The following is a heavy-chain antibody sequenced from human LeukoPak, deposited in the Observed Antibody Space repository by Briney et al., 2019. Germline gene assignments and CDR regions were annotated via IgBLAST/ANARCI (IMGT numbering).Heavy chain of an antibody. D-gene: IGHD5-12*01. CDR1: GGSISGYY. CDR3: ARTIIVATMVAESGYFDY. J-gene: IGHJ4*02. Sequence: SETLSLTCTVSGGSISGYYWSWIRQPAGKGLEWIGRIYTTGRTNYNPSLKSRVTMSVDTSKNQFSLKLTSVTAADTAVYYCARTIIVATMVAESGYFDYWGQGTLVTVSS. CDR2: IYTTGRT. V-gene: IGHV4-4*07.